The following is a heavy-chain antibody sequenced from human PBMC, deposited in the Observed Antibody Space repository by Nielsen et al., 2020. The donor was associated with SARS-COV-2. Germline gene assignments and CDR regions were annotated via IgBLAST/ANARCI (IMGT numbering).Heavy chain of an antibody. Sequence: RQAPGKGLEWIGEINHSGSTNYNPSLKSRVTISVDTSKNQFSLKLSSVTAADTAVYYCARDRFYPRTSLAAMAYYGMDVWGQGTTVTVSS. CDR3: ARDRFYPRTSLAAMAYYGMDV. CDR2: INHSGST. D-gene: IGHD2-2*01. V-gene: IGHV4-34*01. J-gene: IGHJ6*02.